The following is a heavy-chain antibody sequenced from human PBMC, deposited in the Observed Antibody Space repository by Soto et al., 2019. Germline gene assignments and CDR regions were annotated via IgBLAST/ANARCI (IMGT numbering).Heavy chain of an antibody. CDR2: ISGSGSVI. CDR1: GFTFSYYA. CDR3: ARDWTSGNDY. Sequence: EVQLVESGGGWVQPGGSLRLSCAASGFTFSYYAMNWVRQAPGKGLEWVSYISGSGSVIYYADSVKGRFTISRDNAKNALYLQMNSLRAEDTAVYYCARDWTSGNDYWGQGTLVTVSS. D-gene: IGHD6-13*01. V-gene: IGHV3-48*01. J-gene: IGHJ4*02.